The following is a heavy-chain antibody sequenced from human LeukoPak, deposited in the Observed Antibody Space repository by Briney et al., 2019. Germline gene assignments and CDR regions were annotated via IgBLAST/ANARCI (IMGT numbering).Heavy chain of an antibody. J-gene: IGHJ5*02. Sequence: GGSLRLSCAASGFTFSSYAMSWVRQAPGKGLEWVSAISGSGGSTYYADSVKGRFTISRDNSKNTLYLQMNSLRAEDTAVYYCARDGKQWLVGGWFDPWGQGTLVTVSS. V-gene: IGHV3-23*01. CDR3: ARDGKQWLVGGWFDP. CDR1: GFTFSSYA. CDR2: ISGSGGST. D-gene: IGHD6-19*01.